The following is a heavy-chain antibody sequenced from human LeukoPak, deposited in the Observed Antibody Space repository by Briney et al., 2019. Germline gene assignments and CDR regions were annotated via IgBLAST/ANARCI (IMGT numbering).Heavy chain of an antibody. D-gene: IGHD4-11*01. CDR3: ARDKWLTTTHYFDY. CDR2: IGGSGTKT. CDR1: GFTFSSYG. Sequence: GGSLRLSCAASGFTFSSYGMSWVRQAPGKGLEWVSAIGGSGTKTFYAESVKGRFTISRDNAKNSVYLQMNSLRAEDTAVYYCARDKWLTTTHYFDYWGQGTLVTVSS. J-gene: IGHJ4*02. V-gene: IGHV3-23*01.